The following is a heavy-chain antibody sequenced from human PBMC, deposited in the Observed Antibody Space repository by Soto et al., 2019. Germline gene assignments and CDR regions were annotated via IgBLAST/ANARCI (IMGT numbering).Heavy chain of an antibody. Sequence: QVQLVQSGAEVKRPGSSVKVSCKASGDTFNFYSINWVRQAPGLGLEWMGRVNTIVSMSNYAQKFQGRVKMSSDKSTSTAYRELSSLISDDTAIYYCASSHGSGYRAFDYWGQGALVTVSS. CDR2: VNTIVSMS. V-gene: IGHV1-69*02. CDR3: ASSHGSGYRAFDY. J-gene: IGHJ4*02. D-gene: IGHD3-10*01. CDR1: GDTFNFYS.